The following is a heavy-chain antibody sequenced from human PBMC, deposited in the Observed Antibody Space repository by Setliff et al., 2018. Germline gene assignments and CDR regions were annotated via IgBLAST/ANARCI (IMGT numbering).Heavy chain of an antibody. D-gene: IGHD3-22*01. CDR1: GGTFRSHG. J-gene: IGHJ4*02. CDR2: IIPFFRTA. CDR3: ARGQGHYYDSSGCLDY. Sequence: SVKVSCKASGGTFRSHGISWVRQAPGQGLEWMGGIIPFFRTANYAQNFQDRVTIITDKTTSTAFMELSSLRSEDTAVYFCARGQGHYYDSSGCLDYWGQGTLVTVSS. V-gene: IGHV1-69*05.